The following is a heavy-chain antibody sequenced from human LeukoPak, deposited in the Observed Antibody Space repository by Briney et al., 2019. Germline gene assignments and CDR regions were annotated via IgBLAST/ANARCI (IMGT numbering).Heavy chain of an antibody. J-gene: IGHJ6*03. Sequence: ASETLSLTCTVSGGSISSYYWSWIRQPAGKGLEWIGRIYTSGSTNYNPSLKSRVTISVDTSKNQFSLKLSSVTAADTAVYYCASSTIVGATYYYYYYMDVWGKGTTVTISS. V-gene: IGHV4-4*07. CDR3: ASSTIVGATYYYYYYMDV. CDR1: GGSISSYY. D-gene: IGHD1-26*01. CDR2: IYTSGST.